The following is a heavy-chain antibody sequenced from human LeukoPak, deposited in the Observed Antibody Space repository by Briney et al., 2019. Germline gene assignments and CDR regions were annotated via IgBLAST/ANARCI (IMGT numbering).Heavy chain of an antibody. V-gene: IGHV3-30*03. Sequence: PGGSLRLSCAASGFTFSSYGMHWVRQAPGKGLEWVAVISYDGSNKYYADSVKGRFTISRDNSKNTLYLQMNSLRAEAKGRNSSGWTFDYWGQGTLVTVSS. J-gene: IGHJ4*02. CDR3: GWTFDY. D-gene: IGHD6-19*01. CDR1: GFTFSSYG. CDR2: ISYDGSNK.